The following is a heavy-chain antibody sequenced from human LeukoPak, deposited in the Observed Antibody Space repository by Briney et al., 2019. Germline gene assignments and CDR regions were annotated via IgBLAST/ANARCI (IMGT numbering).Heavy chain of an antibody. V-gene: IGHV3-30*18. D-gene: IGHD3-10*01. CDR2: ISYDGSNK. Sequence: EGSLRLSCAASGFTFSSYGMHWVRQAPGKGLEWVAVISYDGSNKYYADSVKGRFTISRDNSKNTLYLQMNSLRAEDTAVYYCAKGHYGSGSWDYWGQGTLVTVSS. CDR1: GFTFSSYG. CDR3: AKGHYGSGSWDY. J-gene: IGHJ4*02.